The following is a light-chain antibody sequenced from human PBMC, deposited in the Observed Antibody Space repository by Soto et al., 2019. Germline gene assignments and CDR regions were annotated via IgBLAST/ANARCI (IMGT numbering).Light chain of an antibody. V-gene: IGKV4-1*01. CDR2: WAS. Sequence: DIVMTQSPDSLAVSLGERATINCKSSQSVLYSPNNKNYLAWYQQKPGQPPKLLVYWASTRESGVPDRFSGSGSETDFTLTFNRQQAEDVAVYYSQQYINAPHTFGQGTKVEIK. CDR1: QSVLYSPNNKNY. CDR3: QQYINAPHT. J-gene: IGKJ1*01.